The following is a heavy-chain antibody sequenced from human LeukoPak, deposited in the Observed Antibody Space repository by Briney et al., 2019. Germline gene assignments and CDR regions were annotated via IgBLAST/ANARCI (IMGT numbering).Heavy chain of an antibody. J-gene: IGHJ4*02. Sequence: GASVKVSCKASGYTFTGYYMHWVRQAPGQGLEWMGRINPNSGGTNYAQEFQGRVTMTRDTSISTAYMELSRLRSDDTAVYYCAREGRITMVRGVGGSSGYWGQGTLVTVSS. CDR1: GYTFTGYY. CDR3: AREGRITMVRGVGGSSGY. CDR2: INPNSGGT. D-gene: IGHD3-10*01. V-gene: IGHV1-2*06.